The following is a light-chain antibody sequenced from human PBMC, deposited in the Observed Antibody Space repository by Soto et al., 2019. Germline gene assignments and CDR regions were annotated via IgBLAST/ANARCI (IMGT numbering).Light chain of an antibody. CDR1: QSVASNY. CDR2: GAS. CDR3: QHYDTFPPLT. Sequence: EIVLTQSPDTLSLSPGDRATLSCRASQSVASNYIAWYQQRPGQSPSLHLYGASRRAICIPDRFSGSGSETDLTLNISRLEPEDVAVYECQHYDTFPPLTIGGGTKVEIK. V-gene: IGKV3-20*01. J-gene: IGKJ4*01.